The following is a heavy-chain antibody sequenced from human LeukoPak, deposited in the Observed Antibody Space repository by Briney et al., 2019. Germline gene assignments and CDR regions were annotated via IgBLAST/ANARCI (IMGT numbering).Heavy chain of an antibody. CDR2: IYYSGST. Sequence: SETLSLTCTVSGGSISSYYWSWVRQPPGKGLEWIGYIYYSGSTNYNPSLKSRVTISVDTSKNQFSLKLSSVTAADTAVYYCARLPNCSSTTCYRGAFDYWGQGTLVTVSS. J-gene: IGHJ4*02. V-gene: IGHV4-59*08. CDR3: ARLPNCSSTTCYRGAFDY. D-gene: IGHD2-2*01. CDR1: GGSISSYY.